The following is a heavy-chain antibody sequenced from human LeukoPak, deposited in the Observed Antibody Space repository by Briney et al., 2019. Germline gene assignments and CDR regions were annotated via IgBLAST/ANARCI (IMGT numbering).Heavy chain of an antibody. CDR3: ARGPYSSSWYHDY. CDR2: INPNSGGT. V-gene: IGHV1-2*02. D-gene: IGHD6-13*01. Sequence: ASVKVSCKASGYTFIGYHMHWVRQAPGQGLEWMGWINPNSGGTNYAQKFQGRVTMTRDTSISTAYMELSRLRSDDTAVYYCARGPYSSSWYHDYWGQGTLVTVSS. CDR1: GYTFIGYH. J-gene: IGHJ4*02.